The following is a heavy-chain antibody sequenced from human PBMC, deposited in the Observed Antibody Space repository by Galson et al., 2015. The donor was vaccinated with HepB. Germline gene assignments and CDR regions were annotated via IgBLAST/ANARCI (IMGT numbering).Heavy chain of an antibody. J-gene: IGHJ5*02. D-gene: IGHD6-19*01. CDR3: ASTQQWLGSWFDP. CDR2: ISTYNANT. V-gene: IGHV1-18*01. CDR1: GYTFSNYG. Sequence: SVKVSCKASGYTFSNYGITWVRQAPGQGLEWVGWISTYNANTNYAQKLQGRVTMTTDTSTSTAYMELRSLRSDDTAVYYCASTQQWLGSWFDPWGQGTLGTVSS.